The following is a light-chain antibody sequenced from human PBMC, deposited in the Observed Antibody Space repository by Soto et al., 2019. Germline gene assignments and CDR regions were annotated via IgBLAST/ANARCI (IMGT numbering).Light chain of an antibody. V-gene: IGLV2-14*01. CDR1: ISDVGGYNY. CDR3: RSYTNNSTYV. CDR2: EVS. J-gene: IGLJ1*01. Sequence: QCPLTQAAYVSESAGQSITIACTGTISDVGGYNYVSWYQQHPGNAPKLMIYEVSNRPSGVSNRFSGSKSGNTASLTISGLQAEDEADYYCRSYTNNSTYVFGPGTKVTVL.